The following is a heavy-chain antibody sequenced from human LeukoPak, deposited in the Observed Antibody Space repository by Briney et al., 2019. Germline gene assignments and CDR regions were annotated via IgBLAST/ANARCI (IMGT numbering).Heavy chain of an antibody. D-gene: IGHD1-26*01. V-gene: IGHV3-21*04. CDR1: GFTVSSNY. Sequence: GGSLRLSCAASGFTVSSNYMNWVRQAPGKGLEWVSSISYTGTYIYYADSVKGRFTISRDNAQNSLYLQMNSLRAEDTAVYYCVRDRGSYRPIDYWGQGTLVTVSS. CDR3: VRDRGSYRPIDY. CDR2: ISYTGTYI. J-gene: IGHJ4*02.